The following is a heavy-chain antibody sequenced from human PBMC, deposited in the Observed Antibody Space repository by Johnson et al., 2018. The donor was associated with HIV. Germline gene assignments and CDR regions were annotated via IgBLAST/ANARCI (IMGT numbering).Heavy chain of an antibody. CDR2: IKSKTDGGTT. Sequence: VQLVESGGGLVKPGGSLRLSCAASGFTFSNAWMSWVRQAPGKGLEWVGRIKSKTDGGTTDYAAPVKGRFTISRDDSKNTLYLQMNSLKTEDTDVYYCAGERGIFGVVIEHAFGAFDIWGQGTMVTVSS. CDR1: GFTFSNAW. V-gene: IGHV3-15*01. J-gene: IGHJ3*02. D-gene: IGHD3-3*01. CDR3: AGERGIFGVVIEHAFGAFDI.